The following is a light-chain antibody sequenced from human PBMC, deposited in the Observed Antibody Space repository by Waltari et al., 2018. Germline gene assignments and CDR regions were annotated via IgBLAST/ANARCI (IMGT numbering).Light chain of an antibody. Sequence: EVLLTHSPGTLSLSPGDRSTPSCRASESVDDPLAWYQQKPGQAPRLLIHDASTRATGIPDRFSGSGSGTDFTLTISRLEAGDFALYYCQQYRMTPVTFGQGTKVEIK. CDR1: ESVDDP. V-gene: IGKV3-20*01. CDR2: DAS. CDR3: QQYRMTPVT. J-gene: IGKJ2*01.